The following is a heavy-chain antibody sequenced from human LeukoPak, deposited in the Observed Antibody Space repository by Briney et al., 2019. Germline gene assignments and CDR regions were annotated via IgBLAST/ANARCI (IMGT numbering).Heavy chain of an antibody. D-gene: IGHD1-26*01. CDR2: INPNSGGT. J-gene: IGHJ4*02. CDR3: ARLSIVGASTRFFDY. CDR1: GYTFTGYY. V-gene: IGHV1-2*02. Sequence: ASVKVSCKASGYTFTGYYMHWVRQAPGQGLEWMGWINPNSGGTNYAQKFQARVTMTRDTSISTAYMELSRLRSDDTAVYYCARLSIVGASTRFFDYWGQGTLVTVSS.